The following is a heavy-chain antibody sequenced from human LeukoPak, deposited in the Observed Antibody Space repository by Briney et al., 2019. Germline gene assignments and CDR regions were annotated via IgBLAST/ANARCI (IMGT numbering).Heavy chain of an antibody. V-gene: IGHV4-4*07. CDR1: GGSISSYY. J-gene: IGHJ6*03. D-gene: IGHD2-21*01. Sequence: SETLSLTCTVSGGSISSYYWSWIRQPAGKGLEWIGRIYTSGSTNYNPSLKSRVTMSVDTSKNQFSLKLSSVTAADTAAYYCAISGLWLGSGYMDVWGKGTTVTVSS. CDR2: IYTSGST. CDR3: AISGLWLGSGYMDV.